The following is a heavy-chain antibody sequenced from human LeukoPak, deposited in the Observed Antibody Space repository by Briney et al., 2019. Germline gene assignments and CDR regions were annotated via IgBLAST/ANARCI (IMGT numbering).Heavy chain of an antibody. CDR3: ARGRRILVGDTNAGDFFDY. D-gene: IGHD1-26*01. CDR2: VNPNSGGA. Sequence: ASVKVSCKTSGGSFSSYAIVWVRQAPGQGLEWMGWVNPNSGGAYFPQRFQGRVTMTRDTSISTAYMELSRLRSDDTAVYYCARGRRILVGDTNAGDFFDYWGRGTLVTVSS. J-gene: IGHJ4*02. CDR1: GGSFSSYA. V-gene: IGHV1-2*02.